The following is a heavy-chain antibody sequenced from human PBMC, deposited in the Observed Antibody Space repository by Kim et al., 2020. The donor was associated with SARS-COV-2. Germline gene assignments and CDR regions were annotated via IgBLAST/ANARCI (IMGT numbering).Heavy chain of an antibody. J-gene: IGHJ5*02. CDR1: GYTFTSSA. V-gene: IGHV7-4-1*02. D-gene: IGHD3-9*01. Sequence: ASVKVSCKASGYTFTSSAMTWVRQAPGQGLEWMGWINTNTGNPTYAQGFTGRFVFSLHTSVSTAYLQISSLKAEDTAVYYCARDPYDILTGYSGVNWFDPWGQGTLVTVST. CDR3: ARDPYDILTGYSGVNWFDP. CDR2: INTNTGNP.